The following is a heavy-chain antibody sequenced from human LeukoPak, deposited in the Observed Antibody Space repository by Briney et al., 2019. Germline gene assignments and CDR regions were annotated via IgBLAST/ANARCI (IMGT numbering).Heavy chain of an antibody. Sequence: GASVKVSCKASGYTFTSYDINWVRQATGQGLERMGWMNPNSGNTGYAQKFQGRVTMTRNTSISTAYMELSSLRSEDTAVYYCARGKDYDFWSGYYTGVHYFDYWGQGTLVTVSS. CDR3: ARGKDYDFWSGYYTGVHYFDY. D-gene: IGHD3-3*01. CDR2: MNPNSGNT. J-gene: IGHJ4*02. V-gene: IGHV1-8*01. CDR1: GYTFTSYD.